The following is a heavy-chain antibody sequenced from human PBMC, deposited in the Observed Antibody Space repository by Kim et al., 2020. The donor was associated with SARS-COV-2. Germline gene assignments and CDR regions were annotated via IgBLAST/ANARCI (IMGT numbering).Heavy chain of an antibody. V-gene: IGHV3-48*04. Sequence: GGSLRLSCAASGFTFSSYSMNWVRQAPGKGLEWVSYISSSSSTIYYADSVKGRFTISRDNAKNSLYLQMNSLRAEDTAVYYCAREFRPNKGSTKEAGQYFDYWGQGTLVTVSS. CDR3: AREFRPNKGSTKEAGQYFDY. J-gene: IGHJ4*02. CDR2: ISSSSSTI. CDR1: GFTFSSYS. D-gene: IGHD6-13*01.